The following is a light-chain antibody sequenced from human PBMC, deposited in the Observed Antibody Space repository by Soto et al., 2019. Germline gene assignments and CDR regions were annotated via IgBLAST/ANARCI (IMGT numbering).Light chain of an antibody. CDR3: AAWDDRLDVYV. CDR2: STS. Sequence: QSVLTQPPSASGTPGQIVAISCSGSSSNIGSNTVTWYQQLPGTAPKLLIYSTSQRSSGVPGRFSGSKSGASASLSISGLQAEVEADYYCAAWDDRLDVYVFGTGTKLTVL. J-gene: IGLJ1*01. CDR1: SSNIGSNT. V-gene: IGLV1-44*01.